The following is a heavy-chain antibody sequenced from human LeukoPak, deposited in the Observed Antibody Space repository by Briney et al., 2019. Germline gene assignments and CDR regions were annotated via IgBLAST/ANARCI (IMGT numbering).Heavy chain of an antibody. Sequence: PGGSLRLSCAASGFTFSSYGMHWVRQAPGKGLEWVAVISYDGSNKYYADSVKGRFTISRDNSKNTLYLQMNSLRAEDTAVYYCAKGDYDSSGVSFFDYWGQGTLVTVSS. V-gene: IGHV3-30*18. CDR1: GFTFSSYG. CDR3: AKGDYDSSGVSFFDY. J-gene: IGHJ4*02. D-gene: IGHD3-22*01. CDR2: ISYDGSNK.